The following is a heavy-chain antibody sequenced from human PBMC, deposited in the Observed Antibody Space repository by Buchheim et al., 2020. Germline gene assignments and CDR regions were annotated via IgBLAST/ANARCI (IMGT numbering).Heavy chain of an antibody. D-gene: IGHD6-13*01. CDR1: GGSFSGYY. Sequence: QVQLQQWGAGLLKPSETLSLTCAVYGGSFSGYYWSWIRQPPGKGLEWIGEINHSGSTNYNPSLKSRVTISVDTSKNQFSLKLSSVTAADTAVYYCARSRAAAAALYYYYYYGMDVWGQGTT. J-gene: IGHJ6*02. CDR3: ARSRAAAAALYYYYYYGMDV. CDR2: INHSGST. V-gene: IGHV4-34*01.